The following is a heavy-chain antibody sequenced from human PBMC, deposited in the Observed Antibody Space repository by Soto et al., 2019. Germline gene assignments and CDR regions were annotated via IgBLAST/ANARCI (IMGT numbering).Heavy chain of an antibody. V-gene: IGHV3-9*01. CDR1: GFTFDDYA. D-gene: IGHD1-1*01. Sequence: DVQLVESGGGLVQPGRSLRLSCAASGFTFDDYAMHWVRQPPGKGLEWVSGITWNSGSKDYADSVKGRFTISRDNRKNSLYLQMNSLRGEDTDLYYCTTTYPNDDSRVVAYWGQGTLVTVSS. CDR3: TTTYPNDDSRVVAY. CDR2: ITWNSGSK. J-gene: IGHJ4*02.